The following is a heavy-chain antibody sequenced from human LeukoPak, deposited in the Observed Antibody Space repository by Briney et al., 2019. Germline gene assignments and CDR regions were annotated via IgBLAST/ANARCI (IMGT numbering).Heavy chain of an antibody. CDR2: ITYDGSDN. CDR3: ARVPYGSGTYTDY. D-gene: IGHD3-10*01. Sequence: GESLTLPCAASGLPFSTYPMHWVRSAPGEGPDGVAVITYDGSDNYYADSARGRFTISRDNSKNTLYLQMNSLRAEDTAVYYCARVPYGSGTYTDYWGRGTLVTVSS. CDR1: GLPFSTYP. J-gene: IGHJ4*02. V-gene: IGHV3-30-3*01.